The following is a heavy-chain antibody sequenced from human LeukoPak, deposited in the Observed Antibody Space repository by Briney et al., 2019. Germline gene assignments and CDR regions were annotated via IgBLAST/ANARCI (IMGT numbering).Heavy chain of an antibody. J-gene: IGHJ4*02. D-gene: IGHD5-18*01. CDR3: ATFSTNTAMGTSNFDY. V-gene: IGHV4-34*01. CDR2: INHSGST. CDR1: GGSFSGYY. Sequence: PSETLSLTCAVYGGSFSGYYWSWIRQPPGKGLEWIGEINHSGSTNYNPSLKSRVTISVDTSKNQFSLKLSSVTAADTAVYYCATFSTNTAMGTSNFDYWGQGTLVTVSS.